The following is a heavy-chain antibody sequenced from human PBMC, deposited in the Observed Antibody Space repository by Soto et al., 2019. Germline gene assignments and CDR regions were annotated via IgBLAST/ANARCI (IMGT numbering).Heavy chain of an antibody. V-gene: IGHV3-48*02. CDR1: GFTFSSIG. CDR3: ARYCSGGSCHSSYHYGMDV. D-gene: IGHD2-15*01. J-gene: IGHJ6*01. CDR2: ISSSSSSI. Sequence: EVQLVESGGGLVQPGGSLRLSCAASGFTFSSIGMNWVRQTPGKGLEWVSYISSSSSSIYYAESVKGRFTISRDNAKNFLYLQMNSLRDEDTAVYYCARYCSGGSCHSSYHYGMDVW.